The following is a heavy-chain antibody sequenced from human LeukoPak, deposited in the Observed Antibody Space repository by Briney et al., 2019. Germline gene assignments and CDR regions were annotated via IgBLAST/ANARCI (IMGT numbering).Heavy chain of an antibody. CDR3: ARGGGMITFGGVIAPFDY. CDR1: GGSFSGYY. CDR2: INHSGST. V-gene: IGHV4-34*01. J-gene: IGHJ4*02. D-gene: IGHD3-16*02. Sequence: SETLSLTCAVYGGSFSGYYWSWIRQPPGKGLEWIGEINHSGSTNYNPSLKSRVTISVDASKNQFSLKLSSVTAADTAVYYCARGGGMITFGGVIAPFDYWGQGTLVTVSS.